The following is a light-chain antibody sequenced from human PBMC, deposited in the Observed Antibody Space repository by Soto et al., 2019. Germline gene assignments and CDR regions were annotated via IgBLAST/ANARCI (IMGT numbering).Light chain of an antibody. Sequence: QPASVSGSPGQSITISCTGTSSDVGGYNYVSWYQQHPGKAPKLMIYEVSNRPSGVSNRFSGSKSGNTASLTISGLQAEDEADYYCSSYTSSSSWVFGGGTKLTVL. CDR3: SSYTSSSSWV. J-gene: IGLJ3*02. CDR2: EVS. V-gene: IGLV2-14*01. CDR1: SSDVGGYNY.